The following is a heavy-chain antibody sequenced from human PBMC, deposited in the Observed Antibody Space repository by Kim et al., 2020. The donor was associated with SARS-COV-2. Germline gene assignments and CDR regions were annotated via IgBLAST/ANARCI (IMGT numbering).Heavy chain of an antibody. CDR2: INHSGST. Sequence: SETLSLTCAVYGGSFSGYYWSWIRQPPGKGLEWIGEINHSGSTNYNPSLKSRVTISVDTSKNQFSLKLSSVTAADTAVYYCARAPLGWFGELWAGVHDRGWFDPWGQGTLVTVSS. V-gene: IGHV4-34*01. J-gene: IGHJ5*02. CDR1: GGSFSGYY. CDR3: ARAPLGWFGELWAGVHDRGWFDP. D-gene: IGHD3-10*01.